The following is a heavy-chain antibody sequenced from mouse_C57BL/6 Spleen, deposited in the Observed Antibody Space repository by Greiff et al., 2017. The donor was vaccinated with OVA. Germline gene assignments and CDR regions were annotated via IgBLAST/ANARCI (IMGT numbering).Heavy chain of an antibody. J-gene: IGHJ3*01. CDR2: INPNNGGT. Sequence: EVQLQQSGPELVKPGASVKISCNASGYTFTDYYMNWVKQSHGKSLEWIGDINPNNGGTSYNQKFKGKATLTVDKSSSTAYMELRSLTSEDSAVYYCARRGPFTTSFAYWGQGTLVTVSA. V-gene: IGHV1-26*01. CDR3: ARRGPFTTSFAY. D-gene: IGHD2-12*01. CDR1: GYTFTDYY.